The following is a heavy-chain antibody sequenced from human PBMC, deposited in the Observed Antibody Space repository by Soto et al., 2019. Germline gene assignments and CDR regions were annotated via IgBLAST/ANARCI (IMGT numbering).Heavy chain of an antibody. J-gene: IGHJ5*02. Sequence: SQTLSLTCAISGDSVSSNSAAWNWIRQSPSRGLEWLGRTYYRSKWYNDYAVSVKSRITINPDTSKNQFSLQLNSVTPEDTAVYYCAREEGIAAAGTPTPMNWFDPWGQGTLVTVS. D-gene: IGHD6-13*01. CDR1: GDSVSSNSAA. V-gene: IGHV6-1*01. CDR2: TYYRSKWYN. CDR3: AREEGIAAAGTPTPMNWFDP.